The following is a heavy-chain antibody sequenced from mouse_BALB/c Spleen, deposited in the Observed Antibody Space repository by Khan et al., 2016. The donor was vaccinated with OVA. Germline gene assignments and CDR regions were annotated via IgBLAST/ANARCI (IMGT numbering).Heavy chain of an antibody. CDR1: GFSLTSYG. CDR3: ARLEDI. V-gene: IGHV2-9*02. J-gene: IGHJ2*01. Sequence: QVRLQQSGPGLVAPSQSLSITCTVSGFSLTSYGVHWVRQPPGTGLEWLGVIWAGGSTNYNSALMSSLSISKDNSKSQVFLKMNRLQTDDTAMYYCARLEDIWGQGTTLTVSS. CDR2: IWAGGST. D-gene: IGHD1-3*01.